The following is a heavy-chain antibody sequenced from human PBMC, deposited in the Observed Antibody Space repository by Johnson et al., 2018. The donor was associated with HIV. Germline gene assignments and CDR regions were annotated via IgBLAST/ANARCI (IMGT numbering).Heavy chain of an antibody. V-gene: IGHV3-33*01. CDR3: ARDRGQYTDSSRGDI. CDR2: IWYDGSNK. D-gene: IGHD6-13*01. Sequence: QVQLVESGGGVVQPGRSLRLSCAASGFTFSSYGMHWVRQAPGKGLEWVAVIWYDGSNKYYADSVKGRFTISRDNSKNTLYLQMNSLRAEDTAVYYCARDRGQYTDSSRGDIWGQGTMVTVSS. J-gene: IGHJ3*02. CDR1: GFTFSSYG.